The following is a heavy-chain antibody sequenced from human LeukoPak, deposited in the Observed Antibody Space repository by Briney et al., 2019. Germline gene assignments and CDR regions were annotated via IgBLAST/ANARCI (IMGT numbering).Heavy chain of an antibody. J-gene: IGHJ4*02. CDR1: GGSIMTTNW. CDR2: VHLSGAT. Sequence: SGTLSLTCAVSGGSIMTTNWWSWVRQPPGRGLEWIGEVHLSGATNYNPSLEIRVSMSIDTSKNQMSLKLTSVTAADTAIYFCTRESGAFSPFGFWGQGTLVTVSS. CDR3: TRESGAFSPFGF. D-gene: IGHD1-26*01. V-gene: IGHV4-4*02.